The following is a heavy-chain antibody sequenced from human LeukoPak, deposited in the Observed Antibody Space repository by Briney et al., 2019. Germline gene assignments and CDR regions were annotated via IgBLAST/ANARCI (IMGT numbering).Heavy chain of an antibody. V-gene: IGHV4-38-2*02. J-gene: IGHJ6*03. CDR3: ARNGGSGSYYYYYMDV. CDR1: GYSISSGYC. Sequence: SETLSLTCTVSGYSISSGYCWGWIRQPPGKGLEWIGSIYHSGSTYYNPSLKSRVTISVDTSKNQFSLKLSSVTAADTAVYYCARNGGSGSYYYYYMDVWGKGTTVTVSS. D-gene: IGHD3-10*01. CDR2: IYHSGST.